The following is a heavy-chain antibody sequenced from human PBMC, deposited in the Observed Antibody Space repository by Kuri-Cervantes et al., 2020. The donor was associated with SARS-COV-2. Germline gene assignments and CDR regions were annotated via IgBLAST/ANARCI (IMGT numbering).Heavy chain of an antibody. D-gene: IGHD3-22*01. J-gene: IGHJ3*02. CDR1: GSTFSGSA. V-gene: IGHV1-58*02. Sequence: SVKVSCKASGSTFSGSAIQWVRQARGQRLGWIGGIVVGSGNTDYAREFQERVTITREISTTTVYMELSGLRSDDTAVYYCARSTPFRRLVVISQGGAFDIWGQGTMVTVSS. CDR3: ARSTPFRRLVVISQGGAFDI. CDR2: IVVGSGNT.